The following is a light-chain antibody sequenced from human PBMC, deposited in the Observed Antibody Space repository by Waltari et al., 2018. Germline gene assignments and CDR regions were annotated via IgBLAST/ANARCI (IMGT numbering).Light chain of an antibody. CDR3: FSQTLDGLVL. CDR1: GSAVGASDY. V-gene: IGLV2-14*03. Sequence: QSALTQPASVSGSPGQSLTISCSGVGSAVGASDYVSWHQHHPGKAPQVIIYDVTNRPSGVSDRFSASKSANTASLTISRLQPEDEADYYCFSQTLDGLVLFGGGTRLTVL. J-gene: IGLJ2*01. CDR2: DVT.